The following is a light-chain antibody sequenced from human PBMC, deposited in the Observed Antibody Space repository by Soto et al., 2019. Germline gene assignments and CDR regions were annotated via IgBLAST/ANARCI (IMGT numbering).Light chain of an antibody. V-gene: IGKV1-5*03. J-gene: IGKJ1*01. Sequence: IHMTHSPSTLSAFVVDRVTITFRASQSISSWLALYQQKTGKAPNLLIYKASILESRVPSRFSGSGSGTEFTLTITSLQPEDFATYYCQQYDMFGPGTKVDIK. CDR2: KAS. CDR1: QSISSW. CDR3: QQYDM.